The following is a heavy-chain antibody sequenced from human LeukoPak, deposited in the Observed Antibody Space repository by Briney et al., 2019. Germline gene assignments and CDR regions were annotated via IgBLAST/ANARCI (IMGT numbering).Heavy chain of an antibody. Sequence: SETLSLTCTVSGGSISSGSYYWTWIRQPAGKGLEWIGRIYTSGSTNYNPSLKSRVTIPVDTSKNQFSLKLSSVTAADTAVYYCARDSGSYHYFDYWGQGTLVTVSS. J-gene: IGHJ4*02. D-gene: IGHD1-26*01. CDR1: GGSISSGSYY. V-gene: IGHV4-61*02. CDR3: ARDSGSYHYFDY. CDR2: IYTSGST.